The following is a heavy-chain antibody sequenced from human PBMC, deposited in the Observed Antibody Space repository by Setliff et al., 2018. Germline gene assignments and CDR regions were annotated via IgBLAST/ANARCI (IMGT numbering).Heavy chain of an antibody. CDR1: GYSFTSYW. J-gene: IGHJ5*02. D-gene: IGHD2-21*01. CDR3: ARRGERFFNWFDP. V-gene: IGHV5-51*01. Sequence: GESLKISCKGSGYSFTSYWIGWVRQMPGKGLEWMGIIYPGDSDTRYSPSFQGQVTISTDTSINTAFLQWNNLKASDTAVYYCARRGERFFNWFDPWGQGTLVTAPQ. CDR2: IYPGDSDT.